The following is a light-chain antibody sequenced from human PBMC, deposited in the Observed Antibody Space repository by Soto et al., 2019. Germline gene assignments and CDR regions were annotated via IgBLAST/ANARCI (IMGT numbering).Light chain of an antibody. V-gene: IGKV1-39*01. Sequence: DIQIARCAWSTSTSLRDSGPNTCRASQSISSYLNWYQQKPGKAPKVLIYAASSLQSGIPSRFSGSGSGTDFTLTISSLQPEDFAPYYCHQSYTIPRTYGQGTKVDNK. J-gene: IGKJ1*01. CDR3: HQSYTIPRT. CDR1: QSISSY. CDR2: AAS.